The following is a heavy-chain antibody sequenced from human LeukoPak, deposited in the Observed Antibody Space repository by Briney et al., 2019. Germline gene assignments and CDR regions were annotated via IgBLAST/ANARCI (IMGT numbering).Heavy chain of an antibody. CDR1: GFTFSSYA. V-gene: IGHV3-23*01. Sequence: GGSLRLSCAASGFTFSSYAMSCVRQAPGKGLEWVSAISGSGGSTYYADSVKGRFTICRDNSKNTLYLQMNSLRAEDTAVYYCAKDDYGSGTPTDYWGQGTLVTVSS. CDR3: AKDDYGSGTPTDY. CDR2: ISGSGGST. D-gene: IGHD3-10*01. J-gene: IGHJ4*02.